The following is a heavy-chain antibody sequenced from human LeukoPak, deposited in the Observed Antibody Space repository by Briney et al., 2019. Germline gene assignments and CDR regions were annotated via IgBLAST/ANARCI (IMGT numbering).Heavy chain of an antibody. CDR2: INLNSGGK. CDR1: GYTFTGYY. J-gene: IGHJ3*02. Sequence: ASVKVSCKASGYTFTGYYMHWVRQAPGQGLEGMGWINLNSGGKNYAQKFQGRVTMTRDTSISTAYMELSRLRSDDTAVYYCARLTQIVEMATIVTDAFDIWGQGTMVTVSS. V-gene: IGHV1-2*02. D-gene: IGHD5-24*01. CDR3: ARLTQIVEMATIVTDAFDI.